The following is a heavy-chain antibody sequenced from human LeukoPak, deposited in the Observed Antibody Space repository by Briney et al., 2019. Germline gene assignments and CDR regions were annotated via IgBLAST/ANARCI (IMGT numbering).Heavy chain of an antibody. Sequence: GGSLILSCAASGFTFSSYSMNWVRQAPGKGLEWVSSISSSSSYIYYADSVKGRFTISRDNSKNALYLQMNSLRAEDTAVYYCAKSEPEYYDFWSGYTPSSSFDYWGQGTLVTVSS. V-gene: IGHV3-21*04. D-gene: IGHD3-3*01. CDR2: ISSSSSYI. CDR3: AKSEPEYYDFWSGYTPSSSFDY. CDR1: GFTFSSYS. J-gene: IGHJ4*02.